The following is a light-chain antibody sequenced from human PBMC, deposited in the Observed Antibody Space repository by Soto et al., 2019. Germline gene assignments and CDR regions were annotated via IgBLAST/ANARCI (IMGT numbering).Light chain of an antibody. Sequence: QSVLTQPPSASGSPGQSVTISCTGTSSDVGGYNYVSWYQQHPGKAPKLMIYEVSMRPSGVPDRFSGSKSGNTASLTVSGLHAEDEADYYCSSYAGSNNLVFGGGTKLTVL. CDR3: SSYAGSNNLV. CDR1: SSDVGGYNY. CDR2: EVS. J-gene: IGLJ3*02. V-gene: IGLV2-8*01.